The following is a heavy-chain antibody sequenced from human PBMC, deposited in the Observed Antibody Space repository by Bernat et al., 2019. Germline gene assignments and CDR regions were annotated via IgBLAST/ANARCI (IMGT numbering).Heavy chain of an antibody. CDR3: ARDAQLVPFDY. Sequence: QVQLQQWGAGLLKPSETLSPTCAVYGGSFSGYYWSWIRQPPGKGLEWIGEINHSGSTNYNPSLKSRVTISVDTSKNQFSLKLSSVTAADTAVYYCARDAQLVPFDYWGQGTLVTVSS. J-gene: IGHJ4*02. D-gene: IGHD6-13*01. V-gene: IGHV4-34*01. CDR1: GGSFSGYY. CDR2: INHSGST.